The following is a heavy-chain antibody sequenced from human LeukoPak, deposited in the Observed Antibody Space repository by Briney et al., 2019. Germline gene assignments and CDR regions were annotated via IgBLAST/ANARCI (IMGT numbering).Heavy chain of an antibody. CDR2: IYTSGST. D-gene: IGHD2-2*01. V-gene: IGHV4-61*02. Sequence: SETLSLTCTVSGGSISSGSYYWSWIRQPAGKGLEWIGRIYTSGSTNYNPSLKSRVTMSVDTSKNQFSLKLSSVTAADTAVYYCARDSRLYYYYYCMDVWGKGTTVTVSS. J-gene: IGHJ6*03. CDR3: ARDSRLYYYYYCMDV. CDR1: GGSISSGSYY.